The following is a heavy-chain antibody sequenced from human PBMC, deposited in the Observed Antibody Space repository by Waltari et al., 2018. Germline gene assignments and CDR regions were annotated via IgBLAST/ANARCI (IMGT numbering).Heavy chain of an antibody. CDR2: IIPILGIA. Sequence: QVQLVQSGAEVKKPGSSVKVSCKASGGTFSSYSISWVRQAPGKGLEWMGRIIPILGIANYAQKFQGRVTITADKSTSTAYMELSSLRSEDTAVYYCARDLDGSGSYYSWGWFDPWGQGTLVTVSS. CDR1: GGTFSSYS. D-gene: IGHD3-10*01. J-gene: IGHJ5*02. V-gene: IGHV1-69*04. CDR3: ARDLDGSGSYYSWGWFDP.